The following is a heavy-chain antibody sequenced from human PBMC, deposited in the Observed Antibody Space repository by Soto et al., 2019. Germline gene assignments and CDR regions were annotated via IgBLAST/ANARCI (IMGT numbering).Heavy chain of an antibody. D-gene: IGHD6-13*01. CDR2: ISAYNGNT. CDR3: ARGGSIAAAGTFDY. V-gene: IGHV1-18*01. CDR1: GYTFTSYV. Sequence: GASVKVSCKASGYTFTSYVISWVRQAPGQGLEWMGWISAYNGNTNYAQKPQGRVTMTTDTSTSTAYMELRSLRSDDTAVYYCARGGSIAAAGTFDYWGQGTLVTVSS. J-gene: IGHJ4*02.